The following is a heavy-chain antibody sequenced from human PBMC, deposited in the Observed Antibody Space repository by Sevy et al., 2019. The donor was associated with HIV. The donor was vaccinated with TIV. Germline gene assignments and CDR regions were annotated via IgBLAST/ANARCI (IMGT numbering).Heavy chain of an antibody. Sequence: GGSLRLSCAASGFTFSSYAMSWVRQAPGKGLEWVSAISGSGGSTYYADSVKGRFTISRDNSKNTLYLQMNSLRAEDTVVYYCAKDLGSSWYGVSYYGMDVWDQGTTVTVSS. CDR3: AKDLGSSWYGVSYYGMDV. J-gene: IGHJ6*02. CDR2: ISGSGGST. V-gene: IGHV3-23*01. CDR1: GFTFSSYA. D-gene: IGHD6-13*01.